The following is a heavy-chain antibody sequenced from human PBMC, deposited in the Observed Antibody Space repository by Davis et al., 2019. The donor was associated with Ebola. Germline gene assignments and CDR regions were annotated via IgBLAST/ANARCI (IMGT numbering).Heavy chain of an antibody. CDR3: AKLELHGY. CDR1: GFTFDDYA. V-gene: IGHV3-43*02. CDR2: ISGDGGST. Sequence: GGSLRLSCAASGFTFDDYAMHWVRQAPGKGLEWVSLISGDGGSTYYADSVKGRFTISRDNSKNTLYLQMNSLRAEDTAVYYCAKLELHGYWGQGTLVTVSS. D-gene: IGHD1-7*01. J-gene: IGHJ4*02.